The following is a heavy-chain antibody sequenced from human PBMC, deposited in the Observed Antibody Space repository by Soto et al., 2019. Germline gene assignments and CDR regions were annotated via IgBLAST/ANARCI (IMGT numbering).Heavy chain of an antibody. V-gene: IGHV3-30-3*01. CDR3: ARESHGSYSRYYGMDV. D-gene: IGHD1-26*01. CDR2: ISYDGSNK. J-gene: IGHJ6*02. CDR1: GFTFSSYA. Sequence: LRLSCAASGFTFSSYAMHWVRQAPGKGLEWVAVISYDGSNKYYADSVKGRFTISRDNSKNTLYLQMNSLRAEDTAVYYCARESHGSYSRYYGMDVWGQGTTVTVSS.